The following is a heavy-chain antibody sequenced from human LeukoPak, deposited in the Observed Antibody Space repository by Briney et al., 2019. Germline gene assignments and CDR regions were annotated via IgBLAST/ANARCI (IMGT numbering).Heavy chain of an antibody. CDR1: GFTFSSFA. CDR3: VRPSGSGTYYRPNWFDP. V-gene: IGHV3-64D*06. D-gene: IGHD3-10*01. Sequence: GGSLRLSCSVSGFTFSSFAMHWVRQAPGKGLEYVSAISSDGGSTYYAASVRGRFTISRDDSKNTLYLQMSSLRAEDTAVYYCVRPSGSGTYYRPNWFDPWGQGTLVTVSS. CDR2: ISSDGGST. J-gene: IGHJ5*02.